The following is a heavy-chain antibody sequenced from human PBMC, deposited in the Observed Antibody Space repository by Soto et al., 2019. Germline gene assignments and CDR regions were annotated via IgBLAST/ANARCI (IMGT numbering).Heavy chain of an antibody. CDR3: ARARFDSWSHIYYGLDV. J-gene: IGHJ6*02. CDR1: GGSFSAYS. V-gene: IGHV4-34*01. Sequence: SETLSLTCGVYGGSFSAYSWTWLRQSPGKGLEWIGEITHGGSTDYNPALKSRLVMSVDTSKNQFFLRVTSVTAADAAVYFCARARFDSWSHIYYGLDVWGQGTTVTVSS. D-gene: IGHD3-3*01. CDR2: ITHGGST.